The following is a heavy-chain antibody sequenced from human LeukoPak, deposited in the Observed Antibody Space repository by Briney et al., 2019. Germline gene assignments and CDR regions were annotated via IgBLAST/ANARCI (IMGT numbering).Heavy chain of an antibody. V-gene: IGHV4-59*01. CDR3: ARSSGDYSVSSSYYYYMDV. D-gene: IGHD4-17*01. J-gene: IGHJ6*03. CDR1: GGSISSYY. Sequence: SETPSLTCTVSGGSISSYYWSWIRQPPGKGLEWIGYIYYSGSTNYNPSLKSRVTISVDTSKNQFSLKLSSVTAADTAVYYCARSSGDYSVSSSYYYYMDVWGKGTTVTVSS. CDR2: IYYSGST.